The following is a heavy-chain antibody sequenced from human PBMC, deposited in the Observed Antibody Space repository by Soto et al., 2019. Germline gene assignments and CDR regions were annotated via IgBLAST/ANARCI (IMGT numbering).Heavy chain of an antibody. D-gene: IGHD2-15*01. V-gene: IGHV1-69*12. CDR1: GGTFSSYA. J-gene: IGHJ5*02. CDR3: ARARTSSCPVGCWFDP. Sequence: QVQLVQSGAEVKKPGYSVKVSCKASGGTFSSYAISWVRQAPGQGLEWMGGIIPIFGTGNYAQKFQGRVTITADESTSTAYMELSSLRSEDTALYYCARARTSSCPVGCWFDPWGQGTLVTVSS. CDR2: IIPIFGTG.